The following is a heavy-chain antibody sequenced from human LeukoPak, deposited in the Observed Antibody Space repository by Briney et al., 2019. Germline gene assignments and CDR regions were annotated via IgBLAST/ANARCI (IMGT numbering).Heavy chain of an antibody. CDR3: ARSNHDILTGSAFDY. CDR2: IYTSGST. V-gene: IGHV4-4*07. D-gene: IGHD3-9*01. Sequence: PSETLSLTCSVSGGSISNYYWNWIRQPAGEGLEWIGRIYTSGSTNYNPSLKSRVTMSVDTSKNQFSLKLSSVTAADTAVYYCARSNHDILTGSAFDYWGQGTLVTVSS. J-gene: IGHJ4*02. CDR1: GGSISNYY.